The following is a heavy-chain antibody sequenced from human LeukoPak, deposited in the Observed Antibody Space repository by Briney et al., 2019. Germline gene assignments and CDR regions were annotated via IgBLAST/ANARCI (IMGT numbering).Heavy chain of an antibody. CDR3: AREASVTNWYFDL. CDR1: GFTFSSHG. J-gene: IGHJ2*01. V-gene: IGHV3-30*03. Sequence: PGGSLRLSCAASGFTFSSHGMQWFRQAPGKGLEWVTVIASDGSAQYYIDSVKGRFTTSRDNSKNMLYLQMNSLRTEDTAVYYCAREASVTNWYFDLWGRGALVSVSS. CDR2: IASDGSAQ. D-gene: IGHD2-2*01.